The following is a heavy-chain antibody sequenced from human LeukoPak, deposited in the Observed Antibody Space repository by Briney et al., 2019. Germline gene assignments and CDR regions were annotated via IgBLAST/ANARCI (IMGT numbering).Heavy chain of an antibody. CDR1: GFTFDDYT. CDR2: ISWDGENT. D-gene: IGHD2-2*01. CDR3: EKGGGQYQLNYPDP. J-gene: IGHJ5*02. V-gene: IGHV3-43*01. Sequence: PGGSLRLSCEASGFTFDDYTMHWVRQAPGKGLQWVALISWDGENTYYADSLRARFTISRDNRKKSLYLQMNSLRTDDTAFYYCEKGGGQYQLNYPDPWGQGTRVPVSS.